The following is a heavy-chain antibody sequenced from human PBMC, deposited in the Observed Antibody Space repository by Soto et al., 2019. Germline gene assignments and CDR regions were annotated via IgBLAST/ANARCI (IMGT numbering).Heavy chain of an antibody. CDR1: GYTFTRDT. V-gene: IGHV1-3*01. J-gene: IGHJ5*02. CDR2: INPDNGNT. D-gene: IGHD2-15*01. CDR3: ARGIATGQLDP. Sequence: WASVKVSCKASGYTFTRDTMNWVRQADGQRLEWMGWINPDNGNTKSSQKFQDRVIITMDTSASTVYMDLSSLRSQHTAVYYCARGIATGQLDPWGQGTRVTVS.